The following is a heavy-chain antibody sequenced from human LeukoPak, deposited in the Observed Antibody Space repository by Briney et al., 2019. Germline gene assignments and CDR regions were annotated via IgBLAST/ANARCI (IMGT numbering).Heavy chain of an antibody. D-gene: IGHD4-23*01. CDR3: AKDRWGGFSAFEY. CDR1: GFSFSSYA. Sequence: GGSLRLSCAASGFSFSSYAMSWVRQAPGKGLEWVSTVTAGGDGTYYTDSVKGRFTISRDNSKSTLYLQMNSLRAEDTAVYYCAKDRWGGFSAFEYWGRGTLVTASS. V-gene: IGHV3-23*01. CDR2: VTAGGDGT. J-gene: IGHJ4*02.